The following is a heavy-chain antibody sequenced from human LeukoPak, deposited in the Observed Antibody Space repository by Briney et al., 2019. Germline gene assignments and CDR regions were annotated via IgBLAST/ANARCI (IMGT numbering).Heavy chain of an antibody. CDR1: GGSISSGGYS. V-gene: IGHV4-30-2*01. CDR2: IYHSGST. D-gene: IGHD6-6*01. Sequence: SQTLSLTCAVSGGSISSGGYSWSWIRQPPGKGLEWIGYIYHSGSTYYDPSLKSRVTISVDMSKNQFSLKLSSVTAADTAVYYCAKDSSSDAFDIWGQGTMVTVSS. J-gene: IGHJ3*02. CDR3: AKDSSSDAFDI.